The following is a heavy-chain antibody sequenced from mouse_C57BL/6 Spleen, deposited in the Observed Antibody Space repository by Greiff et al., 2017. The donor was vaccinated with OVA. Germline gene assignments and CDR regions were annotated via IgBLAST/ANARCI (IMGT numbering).Heavy chain of an antibody. J-gene: IGHJ4*01. CDR1: GFTFSDYG. D-gene: IGHD6-1*01. CDR2: ISSGSSTI. CDR3: ARARSNYGMDY. V-gene: IGHV5-17*01. Sequence: EVKVVESGGGLVKPGGSLKLSCAASGFTFSDYGMHWVRQAPEKGLEWVAYISSGSSTISYADTVKGRFTISRDNAKNTLFLQMTSLRSEDTAMYYGARARSNYGMDYWGQGTSVTVSS.